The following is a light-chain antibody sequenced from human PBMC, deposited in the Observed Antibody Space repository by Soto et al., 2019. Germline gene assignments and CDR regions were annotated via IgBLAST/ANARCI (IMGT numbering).Light chain of an antibody. Sequence: DIQMTQSPSTLSASVGDRVTITCRASQTISSWLAWKQQKPGKAHKLLIYKASTLTSGVSSRCSGSGSGTDLPLTISSLQPDDFATYYCQHHNSYSEAFGQGTKVELK. J-gene: IGKJ1*01. V-gene: IGKV1-5*03. CDR1: QTISSW. CDR3: QHHNSYSEA. CDR2: KAS.